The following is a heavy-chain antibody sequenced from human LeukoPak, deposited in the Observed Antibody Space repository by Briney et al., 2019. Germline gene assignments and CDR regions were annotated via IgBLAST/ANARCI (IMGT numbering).Heavy chain of an antibody. V-gene: IGHV4-38-2*02. J-gene: IGHJ4*02. Sequence: SETLSLTCTVSGYSISSGYYWGWIRQPPGKGLEWIGSIYHSGSTYCNPSLKSRVTISVDTSKNQFSLKLSSVTAADTAVYYCARDPFITMVRGVTIDYWGQGTLVTVSS. CDR2: IYHSGST. D-gene: IGHD3-10*01. CDR3: ARDPFITMVRGVTIDY. CDR1: GYSISSGYY.